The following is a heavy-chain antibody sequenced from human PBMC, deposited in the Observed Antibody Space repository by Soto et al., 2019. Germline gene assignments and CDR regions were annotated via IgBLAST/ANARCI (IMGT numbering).Heavy chain of an antibody. V-gene: IGHV3-7*01. Sequence: EVQLVESGGVLVQPGGSLRVSCAASGFTFSSSWMNWVRQVPGKGLEWVANINGDGSEEYYVDSVRGRFTISRDNVKNSLFLQMNRLRAEDASVYYCAAGCPPDYWGEGTLVSVSS. CDR1: GFTFSSSW. J-gene: IGHJ4*02. CDR3: AAGCPPDY. CDR2: INGDGSEE.